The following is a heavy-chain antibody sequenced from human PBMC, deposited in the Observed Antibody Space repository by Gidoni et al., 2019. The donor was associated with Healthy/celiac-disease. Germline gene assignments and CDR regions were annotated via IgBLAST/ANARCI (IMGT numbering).Heavy chain of an antibody. V-gene: IGHV3-74*01. CDR1: GFTFSRYW. CDR2: INSDGSST. CDR3: ARELPNADYYGMDV. J-gene: IGHJ6*02. D-gene: IGHD2-2*01. Sequence: EVQLVESGGGLVQPGGSLRLSCAASGFTFSRYWMHWVRQAPGKGLVCVSRINSDGSSTSYADSVKGRFTISRDNAKNTLYLQMNSLRAEDTAVYYCARELPNADYYGMDVWGQGTTVTVSS.